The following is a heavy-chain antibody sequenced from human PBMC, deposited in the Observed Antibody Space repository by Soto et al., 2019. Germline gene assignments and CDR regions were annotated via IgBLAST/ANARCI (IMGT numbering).Heavy chain of an antibody. CDR2: ISGSGGST. V-gene: IGHV3-23*01. CDR3: ARYYDFWSGYPGDAFDI. J-gene: IGHJ3*02. Sequence: GGSLRLSCAASGFTFSSYAMSWVRQAPGKGLEWVSAISGSGGSTYYADSVKGRFTISRDNSKNTLYLQMNSLRAEDTAVYYCARYYDFWSGYPGDAFDIWGQGTMVTVSS. CDR1: GFTFSSYA. D-gene: IGHD3-3*01.